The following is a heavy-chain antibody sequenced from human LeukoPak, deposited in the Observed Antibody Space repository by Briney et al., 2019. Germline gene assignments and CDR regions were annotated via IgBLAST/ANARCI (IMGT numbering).Heavy chain of an antibody. Sequence: PSETLSLTCTVSGVSISGNYWSWIRQPPGKGLEWIGSIYYSGSTYYNPSLKSRVTISVDTSKNQFSLKLSSVTAADTAVYYCARLGRLYYYGSGSRYMDVWGKGTTVTIS. CDR1: GVSISGNY. CDR2: IYYSGST. V-gene: IGHV4-39*07. D-gene: IGHD3-10*01. CDR3: ARLGRLYYYGSGSRYMDV. J-gene: IGHJ6*03.